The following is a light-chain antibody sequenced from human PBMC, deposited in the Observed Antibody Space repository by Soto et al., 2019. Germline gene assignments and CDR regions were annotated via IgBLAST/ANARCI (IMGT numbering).Light chain of an antibody. V-gene: IGKV3-20*01. CDR3: QQYGSSPET. Sequence: EIVLTQSPGTLSLSPGERATLSCRASQSVSSSYLAWYQQKPGQAPRLLTHGASSRATGIPDRFSGSGSGIALTLSISGLEAEDFAVYYCQQYGSSPETFGQGTKVEIK. J-gene: IGKJ1*01. CDR1: QSVSSSY. CDR2: GAS.